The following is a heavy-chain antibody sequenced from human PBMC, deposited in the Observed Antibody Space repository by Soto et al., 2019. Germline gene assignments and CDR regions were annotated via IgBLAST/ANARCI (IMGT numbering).Heavy chain of an antibody. CDR2: INHSGST. CDR3: ARGKRATVTPNYYYYYYGMDV. D-gene: IGHD4-4*01. Sequence: SETLSLTCAVYGGSFSGYYWSWIRQPPGKGLEWIGEINHSGSTNYNPSLKSRVTISVDTSKNQFSLKLSSVTAADTAVYYCARGKRATVTPNYYYYYYGMDVWGQGTKGTVSS. CDR1: GGSFSGYY. J-gene: IGHJ6*02. V-gene: IGHV4-34*01.